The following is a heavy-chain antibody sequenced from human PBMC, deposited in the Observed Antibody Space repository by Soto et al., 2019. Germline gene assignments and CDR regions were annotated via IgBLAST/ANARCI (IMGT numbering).Heavy chain of an antibody. CDR3: ADGGEWSFNFVY. CDR2: ISASGANA. V-gene: IGHV3-23*01. D-gene: IGHD3-3*01. J-gene: IGHJ4*02. CDR1: GLIFSSYA. Sequence: PGGSLRLSCAASGLIFSSYAMSWVRQAPGKGLEWVSGISASGANAYYPDSVKGRFTISRDNSKNTLYLQMNNLRAEDTAVYYCADGGEWSFNFVYWGQGTLVTVSS.